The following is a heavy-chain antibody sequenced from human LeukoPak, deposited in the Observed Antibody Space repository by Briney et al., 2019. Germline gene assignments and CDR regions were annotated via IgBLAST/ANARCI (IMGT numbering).Heavy chain of an antibody. CDR2: INPSGGST. V-gene: IGHV1-46*01. CDR1: GYTFTSYY. D-gene: IGHD5-18*01. J-gene: IGHJ5*02. CDR3: AGGRVDTALYHNWSDP. Sequence: ASVKVSCKASGYTFTSYYMHWVRQAPGQGLEWMGIINPSGGSTSYAQKFQGRVTMTRDTSTSTVYMELSSLRSEDTAVYYCAGGRVDTALYHNWSDPWGQGTLVTVSS.